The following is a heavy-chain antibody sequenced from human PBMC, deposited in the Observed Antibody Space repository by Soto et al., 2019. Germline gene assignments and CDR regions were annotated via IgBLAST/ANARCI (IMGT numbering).Heavy chain of an antibody. J-gene: IGHJ4*02. Sequence: ASVKVSCKASGYTFTSYFMHWVRQAPGQGLEWMGIINPSGGSTSYAQKFQGRVTMTRDTSTSTVYMELSSLRSEDTAVYYCARVYCSGGGCYGIDYWGQGILVTVSS. CDR1: GYTFTSYF. CDR2: INPSGGST. CDR3: ARVYCSGGGCYGIDY. D-gene: IGHD2-15*01. V-gene: IGHV1-46*01.